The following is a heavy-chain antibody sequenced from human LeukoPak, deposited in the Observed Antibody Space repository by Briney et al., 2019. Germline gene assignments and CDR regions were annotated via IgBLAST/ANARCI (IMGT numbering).Heavy chain of an antibody. CDR1: GGSISSGGYS. Sequence: SETPSLTCAVSGGSISSGGYSWSWIRQPPGKGLEWIGYIYHSGSTYYNPSLKSRVTISVDRSKNQFSLKLSSVTAADTAVYYCARGRYGDYVLDWYFDLWGRGTLVTVSS. D-gene: IGHD4-17*01. J-gene: IGHJ2*01. CDR3: ARGRYGDYVLDWYFDL. CDR2: IYHSGST. V-gene: IGHV4-30-2*01.